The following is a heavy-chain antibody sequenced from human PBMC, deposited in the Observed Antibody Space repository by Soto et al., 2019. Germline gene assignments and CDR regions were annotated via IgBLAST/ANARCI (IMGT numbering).Heavy chain of an antibody. D-gene: IGHD3-3*01. CDR3: AKYGRYDFWSWSRGLSYYYGMDV. Sequence: GGSLRLSCAASGFTFSSYGMHWVRQAPGKGLEWVAVISYDGSNKYYADSVKGRFTISRDNSKNTLYLQMNSLRAEDTAVYYCAKYGRYDFWSWSRGLSYYYGMDVWGQGTTVTVSS. CDR2: ISYDGSNK. V-gene: IGHV3-30*18. J-gene: IGHJ6*02. CDR1: GFTFSSYG.